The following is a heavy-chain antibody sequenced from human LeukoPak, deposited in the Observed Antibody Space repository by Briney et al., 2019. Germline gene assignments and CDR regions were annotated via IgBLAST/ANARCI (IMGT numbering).Heavy chain of an antibody. V-gene: IGHV1-69*01. Sequence: GSSVKVSCKASGGTFSSYAISWVRQAPGQGLEWMGGIIPIFGTANYAQKFQGRVTITADESTSTAYMELSSLRSEDTAVYYCARDLPPRYCSSTSCRPYPYYYYGIDVWGQGTTVTVSS. D-gene: IGHD2-2*01. J-gene: IGHJ6*02. CDR1: GGTFSSYA. CDR3: ARDLPPRYCSSTSCRPYPYYYYGIDV. CDR2: IIPIFGTA.